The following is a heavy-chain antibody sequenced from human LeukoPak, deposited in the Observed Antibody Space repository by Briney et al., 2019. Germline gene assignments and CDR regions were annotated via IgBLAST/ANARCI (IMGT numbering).Heavy chain of an antibody. V-gene: IGHV4-4*02. J-gene: IGHJ4*02. CDR3: ASHMAVTGTRGFDY. Sequence: SSETLSLTCAVSRGSISSHNWWSWARQPPGEGLEWIGEIYLGGNTNYNPSLKSRVTMSVDHSKNQFSLNLSSVTAADTAVYYCASHMAVTGTRGFDYWGQGTLVTVSS. CDR2: IYLGGNT. D-gene: IGHD1/OR15-1a*01. CDR1: RGSISSHNW.